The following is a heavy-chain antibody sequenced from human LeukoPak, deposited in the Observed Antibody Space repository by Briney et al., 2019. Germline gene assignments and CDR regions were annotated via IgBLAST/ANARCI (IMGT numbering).Heavy chain of an antibody. CDR2: ISGSGGST. J-gene: IGHJ3*02. D-gene: IGHD4-23*01. V-gene: IGHV3-23*01. Sequence: GGSLRLSCAASGFTFSSYAMSWVRQAPGKGLEWVSAISGSGGSTYYADSVKGRFTISRDNAKNSLYLQMNSLRAEDTAVYYCARDRTTVVTPTAFDIWGQGTMVTVSS. CDR3: ARDRTTVVTPTAFDI. CDR1: GFTFSSYA.